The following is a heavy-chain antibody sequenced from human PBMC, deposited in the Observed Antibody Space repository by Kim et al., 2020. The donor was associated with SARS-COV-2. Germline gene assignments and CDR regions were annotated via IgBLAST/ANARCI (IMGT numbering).Heavy chain of an antibody. D-gene: IGHD3-16*01. V-gene: IGHV4-61*02. CDR3: ARDVGFGVLYEGNWFDP. CDR1: GGSISSGSYY. CDR2: IYTSGST. Sequence: SETLSLTCTVSGGSISSGSYYWSWIRQPAGKGLEWIGRIYTSGSTNYNPSLKSRVTISVDTSKNQFSLKLSSVTAADTAVYYCARDVGFGVLYEGNWFDPWGQGTLVTVSS. J-gene: IGHJ5*02.